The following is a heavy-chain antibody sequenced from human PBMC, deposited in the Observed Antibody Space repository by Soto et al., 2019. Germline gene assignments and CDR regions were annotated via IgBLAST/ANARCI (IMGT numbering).Heavy chain of an antibody. Sequence: EVQLVESGGGLVKPGGSLRLSCAVSGFPVSNVGMNWVRQAPGKGLKWVGHVESKADGGTVKYAAPVKGRFTISRDDSTNNLFLQMSSLQSEDTALYYCTTDSGFDLGFDFWGQGALVTVSS. J-gene: IGHJ4*02. CDR3: TTDSGFDLGFDF. CDR2: VESKADGGTV. D-gene: IGHD5-12*01. V-gene: IGHV3-15*07. CDR1: GFPVSNVG.